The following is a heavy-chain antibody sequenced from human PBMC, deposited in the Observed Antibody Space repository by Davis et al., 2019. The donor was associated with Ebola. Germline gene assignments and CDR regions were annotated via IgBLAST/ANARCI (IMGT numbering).Heavy chain of an antibody. CDR2: IRSKANSYAT. Sequence: GESLKISCAASGFTFRGSAMHWVRQASGKGLEWVGRIRSKANSYATAYAASVKGRFTISRDDSKNTAYLQMNSLKTEDTAVYYCTGADYGDYGVFDYWGQGTLVTVSS. CDR1: GFTFRGSA. CDR3: TGADYGDYGVFDY. V-gene: IGHV3-73*01. J-gene: IGHJ4*02. D-gene: IGHD4-17*01.